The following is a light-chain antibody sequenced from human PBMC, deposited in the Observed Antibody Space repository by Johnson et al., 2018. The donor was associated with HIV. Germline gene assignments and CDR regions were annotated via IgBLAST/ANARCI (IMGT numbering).Light chain of an antibody. CDR2: ENN. V-gene: IGLV1-51*02. J-gene: IGLJ1*01. CDR1: SSNIANNY. Sequence: QSVLTQPPSVSAAPGQRVTISCSGSSSNIANNYISWYQQFPGTAPKLLIYENNKRPSGIPDRFSASKSGASATLGITGLQTGDEADYYCGTWDISLTSGGIFGTGTKVTVL. CDR3: GTWDISLTSGGI.